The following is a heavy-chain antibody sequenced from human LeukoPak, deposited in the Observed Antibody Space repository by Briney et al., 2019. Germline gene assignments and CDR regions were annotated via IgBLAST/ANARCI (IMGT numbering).Heavy chain of an antibody. V-gene: IGHV1-18*01. CDR1: GYTFISYG. Sequence: ASVKVSCKASGYTFISYGIGWVRQAPGQGLEWMGWISAYNGNRNYAQKFQGRVTMTTDTSTSTAYMELRSLRSDDTALYYCAKAGDDFWSAVWGQGTLVTVSS. J-gene: IGHJ4*02. CDR3: AKAGDDFWSAV. CDR2: ISAYNGNR. D-gene: IGHD3-3*01.